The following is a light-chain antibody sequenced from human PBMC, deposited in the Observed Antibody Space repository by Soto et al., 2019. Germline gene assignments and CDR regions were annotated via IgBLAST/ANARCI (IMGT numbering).Light chain of an antibody. CDR3: CSYAGSYTLI. CDR1: SSDVGGYNY. J-gene: IGLJ2*01. CDR2: DVA. Sequence: SVLTQPRSVSGSPGQSVTVSCTGSSSDVGGYNYVSWYQQHPGKAPKLLISDVANRASGVPDRFSGSKSGNTASLTISGLQPDDEAEYFCCSYAGSYTLIFGGGTQLTVL. V-gene: IGLV2-11*01.